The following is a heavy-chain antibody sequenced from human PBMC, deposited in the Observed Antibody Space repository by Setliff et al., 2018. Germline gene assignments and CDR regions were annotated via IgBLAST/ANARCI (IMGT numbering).Heavy chain of an antibody. J-gene: IGHJ4*01. CDR2: VYYSGNT. D-gene: IGHD1-20*01. CDR3: AKNSLYLQMNSLRVEDTALYYCARDGNNWNDLDY. V-gene: IGHV4-39*01. Sequence: LSLTCTVSGGSISTTDYYWGWIRQPPGKGLEWIGCVYYSGNTYYSPSLKSRVTMFVDTSKNQFSLMLYSVKGRFTISRDNAKNSLYLQMNSLRVEDTALYYCARDGNNWNDLDYWGHGTLVTVSS. CDR1: GGSISTTDYY.